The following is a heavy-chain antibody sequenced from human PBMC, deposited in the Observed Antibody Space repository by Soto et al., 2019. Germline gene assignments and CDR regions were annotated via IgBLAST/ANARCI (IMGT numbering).Heavy chain of an antibody. V-gene: IGHV1-69*01. Sequence: QLQLVQSGAEVREPGSSVKVSCKASGGTFSSYTVIWVRQAPGQGLEWMGGITPTLNIAKYAEKFQGRVTITADESTSTVNLHLSSLRSEDTAVYVCARGYYRGSNPSSLDYWGQGTLVAVSS. J-gene: IGHJ4*02. CDR3: ARGYYRGSNPSSLDY. D-gene: IGHD1-26*01. CDR1: GGTFSSYT. CDR2: ITPTLNIA.